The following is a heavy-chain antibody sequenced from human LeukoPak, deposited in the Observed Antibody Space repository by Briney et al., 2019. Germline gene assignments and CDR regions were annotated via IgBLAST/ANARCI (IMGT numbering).Heavy chain of an antibody. J-gene: IGHJ4*02. V-gene: IGHV3-23*01. CDR2: TSGSAGST. D-gene: IGHD3-9*01. CDR3: ARLHYDVLTGPFDY. CDR1: GFAFSSCA. Sequence: PGGSLRLSCAASGFAFSSCAMSWVRQAPGKGLEWVSGTSGSAGSTNYADSVKGRFTISRENSKNTLWLQMNSVRVEDTAVYYCARLHYDVLTGPFDYWGQGTLVTVSS.